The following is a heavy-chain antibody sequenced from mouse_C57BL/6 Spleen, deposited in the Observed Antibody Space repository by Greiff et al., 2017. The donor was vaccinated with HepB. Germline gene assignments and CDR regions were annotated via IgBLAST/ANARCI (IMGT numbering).Heavy chain of an antibody. Sequence: EVHLVESGGDLVKPGGSLKLSCAASGFTFSSYGMSWVRQTPDKRLEWVATISSGGSYTYYPDSVKGRFTISRDNAKNTLYLQMSSLKSEDTAMYYCARQGDYGSSYIYFDYWGQGTTLTVSS. V-gene: IGHV5-6*01. J-gene: IGHJ2*01. CDR3: ARQGDYGSSYIYFDY. CDR2: ISSGGSYT. D-gene: IGHD1-1*01. CDR1: GFTFSSYG.